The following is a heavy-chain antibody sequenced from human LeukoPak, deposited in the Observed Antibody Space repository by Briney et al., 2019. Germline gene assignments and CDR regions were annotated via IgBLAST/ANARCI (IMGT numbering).Heavy chain of an antibody. D-gene: IGHD3-10*01. CDR1: GFTFSSYA. J-gene: IGHJ4*02. CDR2: ISGSGGST. V-gene: IGHV3-23*01. CDR3: AKDAVLLWFGESAGLPYYFDY. Sequence: GGSLRLSCAASGFTFSSYAMSWVRQAPGKGLEWVSAISGSGGSTYYADSVKGRFTISRDNSKNTLYLQMNSLSAEDTAVYSCAKDAVLLWFGESAGLPYYFDYWGQGTLVTVSP.